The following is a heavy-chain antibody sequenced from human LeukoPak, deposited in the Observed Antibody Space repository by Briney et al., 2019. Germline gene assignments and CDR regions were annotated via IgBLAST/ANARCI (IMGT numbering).Heavy chain of an antibody. Sequence: SVKVSCKASGGTFSSYAISWVRQAPGQGLEWMGGITPIFGTANYAQKFQGRVTITTDESTSTAYMELSSLRSEDTAVYYCARRVGYYYDSSGTHFDYWGQGTLVTVSS. CDR3: ARRVGYYYDSSGTHFDY. V-gene: IGHV1-69*05. J-gene: IGHJ4*02. D-gene: IGHD3-22*01. CDR2: ITPIFGTA. CDR1: GGTFSSYA.